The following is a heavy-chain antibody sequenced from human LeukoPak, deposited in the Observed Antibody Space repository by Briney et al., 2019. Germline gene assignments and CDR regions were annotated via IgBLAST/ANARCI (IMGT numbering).Heavy chain of an antibody. CDR2: ISGSGGST. Sequence: GGSLRLSCAASGFTFSSYGMHWVRQAPGKGLEWVSAISGSGGSTYYADSVKGRFTISRDNSKNTLYLQMSSLRAEDTAVYYCAKDPRDFDWLLYHHYWGQGTLVTVSS. D-gene: IGHD3-9*01. CDR1: GFTFSSYG. V-gene: IGHV3-23*01. CDR3: AKDPRDFDWLLYHHY. J-gene: IGHJ4*02.